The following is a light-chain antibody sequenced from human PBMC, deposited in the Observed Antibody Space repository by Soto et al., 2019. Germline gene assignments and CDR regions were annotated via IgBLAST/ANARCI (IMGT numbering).Light chain of an antibody. CDR1: QSLLHSNGYNY. CDR2: LGS. CDR3: MQALQTPPT. Sequence: DSVRTQSPLSPPVTPGEPASISCRSSQSLLHSNGYNYLDWYLQKPGQSPQLLIYLGSNRASGVPDRFSGSGSGTDFTLKISRVEAEDVGVSYCMQALQTPPTFGQGTKVDIK. J-gene: IGKJ1*01. V-gene: IGKV2-28*01.